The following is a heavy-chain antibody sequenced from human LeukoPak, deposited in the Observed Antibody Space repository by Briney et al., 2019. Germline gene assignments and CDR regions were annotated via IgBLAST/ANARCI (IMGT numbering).Heavy chain of an antibody. J-gene: IGHJ4*02. CDR1: GGTFSSYA. Sequence: GASVKVSCKASGGTFSSYAISWVRQAPGQGLEWMGRIIPILGIANYAQKFQGRVTITADKSTSTAYMELSSLRSEDTAVYYCARTLASVGNDYWGQGTLVTVSS. CDR2: IIPILGIA. CDR3: ARTLASVGNDY. V-gene: IGHV1-69*04. D-gene: IGHD6-13*01.